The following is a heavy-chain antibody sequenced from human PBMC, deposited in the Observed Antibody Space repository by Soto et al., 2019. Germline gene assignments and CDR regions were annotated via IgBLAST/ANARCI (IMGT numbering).Heavy chain of an antibody. Sequence: QVQLVQSGAEVKKPGASVKVSCKASGYTFTSYAMHWVRQAPGQRLEWMGWINAGNGNTKYSQKFQGRVTITRDTSASTAYMELSSLRSEDTAVYYCARDLGILTGYNWFDPWGQGTLVTVSS. V-gene: IGHV1-3*01. J-gene: IGHJ5*02. D-gene: IGHD3-9*01. CDR2: INAGNGNT. CDR1: GYTFTSYA. CDR3: ARDLGILTGYNWFDP.